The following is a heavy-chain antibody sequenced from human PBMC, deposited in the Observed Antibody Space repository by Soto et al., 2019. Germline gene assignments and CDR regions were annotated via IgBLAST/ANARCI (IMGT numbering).Heavy chain of an antibody. Sequence: QVQLVQSGAEVKKPGSSVKVSCKASGGTFSSYAIRWVRQAPGQGLEWMGGIIPIFGTANYAQKCQGRVTITADESTSTASMELSRLRSEDTAVYYCAREVGATLNWSDPWGPGTLVTGPS. D-gene: IGHD1-26*01. CDR3: AREVGATLNWSDP. CDR1: GGTFSSYA. CDR2: IIPIFGTA. J-gene: IGHJ5*02. V-gene: IGHV1-69*01.